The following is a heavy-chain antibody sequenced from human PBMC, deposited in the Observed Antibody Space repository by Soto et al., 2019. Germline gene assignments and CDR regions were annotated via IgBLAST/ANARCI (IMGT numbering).Heavy chain of an antibody. Sequence: SLRLSCAASGFTFSSYAMSWVRQAPGKGLEWVSAISGSGGSTYYADSVKGRFTISRDNSKNTLYLQMNSLRAEDTAVYYCAKDPYYYDSSGYSYWGQGTLVTVSS. CDR2: ISGSGGST. CDR1: GFTFSSYA. D-gene: IGHD3-22*01. CDR3: AKDPYYYDSSGYSY. V-gene: IGHV3-23*01. J-gene: IGHJ4*02.